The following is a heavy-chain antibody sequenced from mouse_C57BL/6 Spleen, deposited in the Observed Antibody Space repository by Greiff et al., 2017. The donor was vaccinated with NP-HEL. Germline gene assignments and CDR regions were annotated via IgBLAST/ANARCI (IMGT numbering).Heavy chain of an antibody. CDR2: IYPGDGDT. D-gene: IGHD4-1*01. J-gene: IGHJ2*01. CDR3: ARRGNWDFDY. CDR1: GYAFSSYW. V-gene: IGHV1-80*01. Sequence: QVQLQQSGAELVKPGASVKISCKASGYAFSSYWMNWVKQRPGQGLEWIGQIYPGDGDTNYNGKFKGKATLTADKSSSTAYMQLSSLTSEESAVYFCARRGNWDFDYWGQGTTLTVSS.